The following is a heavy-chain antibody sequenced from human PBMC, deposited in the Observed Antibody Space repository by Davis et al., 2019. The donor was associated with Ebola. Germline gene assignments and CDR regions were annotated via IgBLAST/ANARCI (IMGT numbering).Heavy chain of an antibody. V-gene: IGHV3-23*01. D-gene: IGHD3-3*01. J-gene: IGHJ4*02. CDR2: LDGSGDNT. CDR3: AKDGRFLEWLLLDY. CDR1: GFTFSSYA. Sequence: GESLKISCAASGFTFSSYAMSWVRQTAGKGLEWVSTLDGSGDNTYYADSVKGRFTISRDNSKNTLYLQMNSLRAEDTAVYYCAKDGRFLEWLLLDYWGQGTLVTVSS.